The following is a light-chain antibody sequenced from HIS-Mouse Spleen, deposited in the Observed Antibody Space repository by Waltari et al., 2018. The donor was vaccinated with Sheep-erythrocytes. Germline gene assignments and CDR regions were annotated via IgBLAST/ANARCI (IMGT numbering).Light chain of an antibody. V-gene: IGLV2-8*01. J-gene: IGLJ3*02. CDR3: SSYAGSNNWV. Sequence: QSALPHPPSASGSPGQSVTISCPGTSRDVGGLDYFPWYQQHPGKAPKLMIYEVSKRPSGVPDRFSGSKSGNTASLTVSGLQAEDEADYYCSSYAGSNNWVFGGGTKLTVL. CDR1: SRDVGGLDY. CDR2: EVS.